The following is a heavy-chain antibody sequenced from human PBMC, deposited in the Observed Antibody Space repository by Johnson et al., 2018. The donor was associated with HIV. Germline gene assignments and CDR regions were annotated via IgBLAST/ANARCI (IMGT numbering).Heavy chain of an antibody. CDR2: IGTAGDT. Sequence: VQLVESGGGVVQPGGSLRLSCAASGFTFSSYDMHWVRQATGKGLEWVSAIGTAGDTYYPGSVKGRFTISRENAKNSLYLQMNSLRAEDTALYYCAKGGYDSEDAFDIWGQGTMVTVSS. CDR3: AKGGYDSEDAFDI. V-gene: IGHV3-13*01. J-gene: IGHJ3*02. CDR1: GFTFSSYD. D-gene: IGHD3-22*01.